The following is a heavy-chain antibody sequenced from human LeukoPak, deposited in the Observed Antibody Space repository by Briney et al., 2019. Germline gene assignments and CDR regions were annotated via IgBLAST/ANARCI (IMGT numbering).Heavy chain of an antibody. CDR2: IYYSGST. CDR1: GGSISSYY. J-gene: IGHJ4*02. Sequence: SETLSLTCTVSGGSISSYYWSWIRQPPGKVLEWIGYIYYSGSTNYNPSLKSRVTISVDTSKNQFSLKLSSVTAADTAVYYCARRVTMVRGVNVLYYFDYWGQGTLVTVSS. CDR3: ARRVTMVRGVNVLYYFDY. V-gene: IGHV4-59*12. D-gene: IGHD3-10*01.